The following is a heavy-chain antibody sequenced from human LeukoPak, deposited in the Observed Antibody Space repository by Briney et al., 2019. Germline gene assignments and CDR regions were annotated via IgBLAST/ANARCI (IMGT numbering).Heavy chain of an antibody. CDR3: TRMDDYAFDI. D-gene: IGHD3-3*01. CDR2: ISGSGGST. CDR1: GFTFSSYA. Sequence: GGSLRLSCAASGFTFSSYAMSWVRQAPGKGLEWVSAISGSGGSTYYADSVKGRFTISRDNAKNSLYLQMNSLRAEDTAVYYCTRMDDYAFDIWGQGTMVTVSS. V-gene: IGHV3-23*01. J-gene: IGHJ3*02.